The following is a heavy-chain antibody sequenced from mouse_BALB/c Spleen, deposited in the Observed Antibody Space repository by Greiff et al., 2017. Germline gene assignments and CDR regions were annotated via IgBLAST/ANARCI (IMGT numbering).Heavy chain of an antibody. CDR1: GDSIPSGY. CDR3: ARSRLYYGSSAYFDV. Sequence: DVQLQESGPSLVKPSQTLSLTCSVPGDSIPSGYWTWIRKFPGNKLEYMGYISYSGSTYYNPSLKSRISITRDTSKNQYYLQLNSVTTEDTATYYCARSRLYYGSSAYFDVWGAGTTVTVSS. CDR2: ISYSGST. V-gene: IGHV3-8*02. D-gene: IGHD1-1*01. J-gene: IGHJ1*01.